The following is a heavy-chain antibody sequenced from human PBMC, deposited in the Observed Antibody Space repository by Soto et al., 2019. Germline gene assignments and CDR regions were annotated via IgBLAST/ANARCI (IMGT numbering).Heavy chain of an antibody. CDR3: ARRKYNWNYGWFDP. CDR1: GGSVSSGSYY. Sequence: SETLSLTCTVSGGSVSSGSYYWSWIRQPPGKGLEWIGYIYYSGSTNYNPSLKSRVTISVDTSKNQFSLKLSSVTAADTAVYYCARRKYNWNYGWFDPWGQGTLVTVSS. D-gene: IGHD1-7*01. V-gene: IGHV4-61*01. J-gene: IGHJ5*02. CDR2: IYYSGST.